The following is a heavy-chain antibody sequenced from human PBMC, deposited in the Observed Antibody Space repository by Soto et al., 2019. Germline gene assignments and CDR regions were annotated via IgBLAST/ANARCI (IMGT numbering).Heavy chain of an antibody. J-gene: IGHJ4*02. D-gene: IGHD4-17*01. Sequence: ESGGGVVQPGRSLRLSCAASGFTFSTYGMHWVRQAPAKGLEWVAVISNDGSEKYYADSVKGRFTISRDNSKNTLFLQMNSLRAEDTAVYYCAKGAVTTSLYYFDSWGQGTLVPVSS. V-gene: IGHV3-30*18. CDR3: AKGAVTTSLYYFDS. CDR2: ISNDGSEK. CDR1: GFTFSTYG.